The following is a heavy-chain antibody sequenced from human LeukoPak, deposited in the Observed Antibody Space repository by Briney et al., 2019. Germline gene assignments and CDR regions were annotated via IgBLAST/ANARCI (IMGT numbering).Heavy chain of an antibody. D-gene: IGHD3-10*01. CDR3: ARDMVAGSGSYSYGMDV. Sequence: ASVKVSCKASGYTFTGYYMHWVRQAPGQGLEWMGWINPNSGGTNYAQKFQGRVTMTRDTSISTAYMELSRLRSDDTAVYYCARDMVAGSGSYSYGMDVWGQGTTVTASS. J-gene: IGHJ6*02. CDR1: GYTFTGYY. V-gene: IGHV1-2*02. CDR2: INPNSGGT.